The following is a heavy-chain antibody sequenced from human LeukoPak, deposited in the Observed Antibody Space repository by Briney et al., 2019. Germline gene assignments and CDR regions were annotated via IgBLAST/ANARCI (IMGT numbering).Heavy chain of an antibody. J-gene: IGHJ4*02. CDR1: GGTFTIYN. V-gene: IGHV1-69*02. D-gene: IGHD4-23*01. CDR2: INPNLGIT. Sequence: ASVKVSCTASGGTFTIYNINWVRQAPGQGLEWMGRINPNLGITNYAQKFQSRVTINSDKSISTAYMELSSLRSEGTAVCYCARSWGPRTVLVTGWGEGTLVTVSS. CDR3: ARSWGPRTVLVTG.